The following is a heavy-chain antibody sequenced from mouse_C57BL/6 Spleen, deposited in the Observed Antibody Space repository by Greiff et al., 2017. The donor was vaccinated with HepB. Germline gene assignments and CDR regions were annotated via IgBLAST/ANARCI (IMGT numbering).Heavy chain of an antibody. J-gene: IGHJ3*01. CDR3: ARGLYVYDVAAY. D-gene: IGHD2-2*01. Sequence: QVQLQQPGAELVKPGASVKMSCKASGYTFTSYWITWVKQRPGQGLEWIGDIYPGSGSTNYNEKFKSKATLTVDTSSSTAYMQLSSLTSEDSAVYYCARGLYVYDVAAYWGQGTLVTVSA. V-gene: IGHV1-55*01. CDR2: IYPGSGST. CDR1: GYTFTSYW.